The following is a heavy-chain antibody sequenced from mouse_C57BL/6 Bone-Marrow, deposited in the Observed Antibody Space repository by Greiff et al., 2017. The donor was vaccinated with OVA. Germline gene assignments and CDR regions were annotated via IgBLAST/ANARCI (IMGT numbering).Heavy chain of an antibody. CDR3: DKARFIATVVTTLDWYFDV. J-gene: IGHJ1*03. D-gene: IGHD1-1*01. Sequence: QVQLQQSGPGLVQPSQSLSITCTASGFSLTSYGVHWVRQPPGQGLEWLGVIWSGGSTDYNAAFISSLSISKDNAKSKVFFKMNSLQADDTAIYYCDKARFIATVVTTLDWYFDVGGTGTTVTVSA. CDR1: GFSLTSYG. V-gene: IGHV2-4*01. CDR2: IWSGGST.